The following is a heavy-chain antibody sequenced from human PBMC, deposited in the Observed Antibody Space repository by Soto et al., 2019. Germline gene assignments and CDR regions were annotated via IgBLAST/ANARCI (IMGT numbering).Heavy chain of an antibody. D-gene: IGHD4-17*01. CDR1: GFTVSSNY. Sequence: EVQLVESGGGLIQPGGSLRLSCAAYGFTVSSNYMSWVRQAPGKGLEWVSVIYSRGNTYYADSVKGRFTISRDNSKNTLYLQMNSLGAEDTAVYYCATRLDPIREDALDIWGQGTMVTVSS. CDR3: ATRLDPIREDALDI. V-gene: IGHV3-53*01. J-gene: IGHJ3*02. CDR2: IYSRGNT.